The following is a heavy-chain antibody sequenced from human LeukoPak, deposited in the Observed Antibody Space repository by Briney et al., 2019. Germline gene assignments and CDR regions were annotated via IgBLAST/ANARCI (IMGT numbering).Heavy chain of an antibody. V-gene: IGHV3-23*01. CDR3: AKGPRVPAADYYFDY. D-gene: IGHD2-2*01. CDR2: SSDSGGSGGST. J-gene: IGHJ4*02. CDR1: GFIFSNYA. Sequence: GGSLRLSCAASGFIFSNYAMSRVRQAPGKGLEWVSASSDSGGSGGSTYYADSVKGLFTISRDNSKNTLYLQLNSLRAEDTAVYYCAKGPRVPAADYYFDYWGQGTLVTVSS.